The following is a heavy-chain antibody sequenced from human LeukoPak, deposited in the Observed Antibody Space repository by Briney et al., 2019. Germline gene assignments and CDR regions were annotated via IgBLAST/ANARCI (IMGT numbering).Heavy chain of an antibody. V-gene: IGHV3-48*03. D-gene: IGHD3-22*01. Sequence: GGSLRHSCAASGLTFSTYETTWVRQSPGKGLEWVSYISSSGSTIYYADSVKGRFTISRDNARNSLYLQMNSLRAEDTAVYYCARDNYDSSGPYYFDYWGQGTLVTVSS. CDR1: GLTFSTYE. CDR2: ISSSGSTI. J-gene: IGHJ4*02. CDR3: ARDNYDSSGPYYFDY.